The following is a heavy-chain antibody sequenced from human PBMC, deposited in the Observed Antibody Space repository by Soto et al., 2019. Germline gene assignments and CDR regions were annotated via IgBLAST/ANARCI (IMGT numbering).Heavy chain of an antibody. Sequence: EVQLVESGGGLVQPGGSLRLSCAASGFTFSRYAMNWIRQAPGKGLEWVSYINHDSRTIYYADSVKGRFTISRDNANNLLSLQINSLRAEDTAVYYCARDRGYTGYDFAYWGQGTLVTVSS. CDR1: GFTFSRYA. CDR3: ARDRGYTGYDFAY. CDR2: INHDSRTI. J-gene: IGHJ4*02. V-gene: IGHV3-48*01. D-gene: IGHD5-12*01.